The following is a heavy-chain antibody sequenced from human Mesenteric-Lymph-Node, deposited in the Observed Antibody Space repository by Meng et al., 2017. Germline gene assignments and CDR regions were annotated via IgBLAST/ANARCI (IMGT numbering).Heavy chain of an antibody. Sequence: QVQLVESGGGVVQPGRSLRLPCAASGFTFRSYGMHGVRQAPGKGLEWVALISYDGNKKYYGDSVKGRFTISRDISKNTLYLQMNSLRPENTAVYFCAKSLEAAATGFDYWGQGTLVTVSS. CDR3: AKSLEAAATGFDY. D-gene: IGHD2-15*01. V-gene: IGHV3-30*18. CDR1: GFTFRSYG. J-gene: IGHJ4*02. CDR2: ISYDGNKK.